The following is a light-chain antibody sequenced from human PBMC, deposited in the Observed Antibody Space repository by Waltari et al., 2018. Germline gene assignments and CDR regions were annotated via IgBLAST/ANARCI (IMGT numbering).Light chain of an antibody. Sequence: EIVLTQSPGTLSLSPGQSATLSSRASQTVTGSYLAWYHQKPGQAPRLLIYHSSSRATGIPDRFSGSGSGTDFTLIISRLEPEDVAVYHCQQYGSSPYTFGQGTKLDIK. CDR3: QQYGSSPYT. J-gene: IGKJ2*01. CDR1: QTVTGSY. CDR2: HSS. V-gene: IGKV3-20*01.